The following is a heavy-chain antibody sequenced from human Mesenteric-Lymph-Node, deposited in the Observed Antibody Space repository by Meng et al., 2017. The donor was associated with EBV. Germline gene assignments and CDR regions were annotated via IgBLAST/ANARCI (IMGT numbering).Heavy chain of an antibody. J-gene: IGHJ4*02. V-gene: IGHV1-46*01. CDR3: ARSDGTKWILGC. Sequence: QVQLVQSGSEVKKPGASVKVSCKASGYTFTDFYMHWVRQAPGQGLEWMGIINTASGSTYYAQKFQDRVAMSRDTSTSTVFMELRGLTSEDTAIFYCARSDGTKWILGCWGQGTLVTVSS. CDR2: INTASGST. CDR1: GYTFTDFY. D-gene: IGHD3/OR15-3a*01.